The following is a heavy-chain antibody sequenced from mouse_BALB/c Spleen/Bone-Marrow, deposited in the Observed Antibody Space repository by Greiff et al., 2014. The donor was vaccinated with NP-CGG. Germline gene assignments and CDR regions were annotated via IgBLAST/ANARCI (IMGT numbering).Heavy chain of an antibody. CDR2: INPYNDGT. CDR1: GYTFTSYV. D-gene: IGHD1-1*01. Sequence: QLQESGPELVKPGASVKMSCKASGYTFTSYVIHWVKQKPGQGLEWIGYINPYNDGTKYNEKFKGKATLTSDKSSSTAYMELSSLTSEDSAVYYCARGGYYGTSLYGYFDVWGAGTTVTVSS. V-gene: IGHV1-14*01. J-gene: IGHJ1*01. CDR3: ARGGYYGTSLYGYFDV.